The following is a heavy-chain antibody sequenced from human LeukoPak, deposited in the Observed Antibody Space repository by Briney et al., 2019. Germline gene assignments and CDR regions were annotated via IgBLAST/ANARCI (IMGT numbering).Heavy chain of an antibody. V-gene: IGHV3-30*19. D-gene: IGHD3-22*01. CDR2: ISSDGTRK. CDR3: ARGFDSSGYFHDASDI. Sequence: GGSLRLSCAASGFTFSSYGMHWVRQAPGKGLEWVAVISSDGTRKYYADSVKGRFTISRDNSKNTLYLQMNSLRAEETAVYHCARGFDSSGYFHDASDIWGQGTMVTVSS. CDR1: GFTFSSYG. J-gene: IGHJ3*02.